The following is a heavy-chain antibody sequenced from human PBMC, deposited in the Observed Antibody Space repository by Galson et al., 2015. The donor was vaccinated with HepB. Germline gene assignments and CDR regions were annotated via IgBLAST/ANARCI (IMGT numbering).Heavy chain of an antibody. J-gene: IGHJ4*02. Sequence: PALVKPTQTLTLTCTFSGFSLSTSGVGVGWIRQPPGKALEWLALIYWNDDERYSPSLESRLTITKDTSKNQVVRTVTNMDPVDTATYFCARRRQHLAAFDYWGQGTLVTVSS. CDR1: GFSLSTSGVG. CDR3: ARRRQHLAAFDY. V-gene: IGHV2-5*01. D-gene: IGHD6-13*01. CDR2: IYWNDDE.